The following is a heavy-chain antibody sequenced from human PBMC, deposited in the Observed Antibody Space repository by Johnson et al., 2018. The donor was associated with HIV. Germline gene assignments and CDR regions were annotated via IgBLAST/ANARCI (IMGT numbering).Heavy chain of an antibody. CDR2: IRNKANSYAT. Sequence: EVQLVESGGGLIQPGGSLRLSCAASGFTFSGSAMHWVRQASGKGLEWVGRIRNKANSYATAYAASVKGRFTISRDDSTNTAYLQMNSLTTDDTAVFYCTRRGYYDSSGYAFDIWGQGTMVTVSS. D-gene: IGHD3-22*01. CDR1: GFTFSGSA. V-gene: IGHV3-73*01. CDR3: TRRGYYDSSGYAFDI. J-gene: IGHJ3*02.